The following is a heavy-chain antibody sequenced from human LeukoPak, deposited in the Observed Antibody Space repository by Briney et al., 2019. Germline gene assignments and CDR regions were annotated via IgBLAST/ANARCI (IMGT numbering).Heavy chain of an antibody. CDR3: ELYYYDSSGSRFDI. CDR2: ISKSGDSI. D-gene: IGHD3-22*01. CDR1: GFTFSDYY. V-gene: IGHV3-11*01. J-gene: IGHJ3*02. Sequence: TGGSLRLSCAASGFTFSDYYMSWFRQAPGKGLEWVSYISKSGDSIYYADSVKGRFTISRDNAKNSLYLQMNSLRGEDTAVYYCELYYYDSSGSRFDIWGQGTMVTVSS.